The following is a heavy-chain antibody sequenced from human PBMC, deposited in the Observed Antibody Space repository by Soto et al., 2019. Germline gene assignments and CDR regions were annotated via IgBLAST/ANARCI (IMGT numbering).Heavy chain of an antibody. CDR3: ARGMKYYYDSSGSLDY. D-gene: IGHD3-22*01. Sequence: TLSLTCAVSGGSISSGGYSWSWIRQPPGKGLEWIGYIYHSGSTYYNPSLKSRVTISLDRSKNQFSLKLSSVTAADTAVYYCARGMKYYYDSSGSLDYWGQGTLVTVSS. CDR2: IYHSGST. J-gene: IGHJ4*02. V-gene: IGHV4-30-2*01. CDR1: GGSISSGGYS.